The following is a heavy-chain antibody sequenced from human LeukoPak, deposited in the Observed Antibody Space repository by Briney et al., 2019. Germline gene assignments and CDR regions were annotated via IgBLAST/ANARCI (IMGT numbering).Heavy chain of an antibody. CDR2: IYSDSSA. V-gene: IGHV3-66*01. D-gene: IGHD3-22*01. Sequence: GGSLRLSCAASGVTVNYNFMSWVRQAPGKGLEWVSVIYSDSSADYADSVKGRFTISRDDAQNTLYLQMNSLRAEDTAVYYCARGAYYYEDWGQGTLVTVSS. CDR3: ARGAYYYED. CDR1: GVTVNYNF. J-gene: IGHJ4*02.